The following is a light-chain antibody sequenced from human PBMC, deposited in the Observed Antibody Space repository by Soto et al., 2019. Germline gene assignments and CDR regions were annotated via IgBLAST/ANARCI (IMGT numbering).Light chain of an antibody. CDR3: QQYNNWPYT. J-gene: IGKJ2*01. V-gene: IGKV3-15*01. Sequence: EIGMTQSPATLSVSPGERATLSCRASQSVSSNLAWYQQKPGQAPRLLIYGASTRATGIPARFSGSGSGTEFTLTISSLQSEDFAVYYCQQYNNWPYTFGQGTKLQTK. CDR2: GAS. CDR1: QSVSSN.